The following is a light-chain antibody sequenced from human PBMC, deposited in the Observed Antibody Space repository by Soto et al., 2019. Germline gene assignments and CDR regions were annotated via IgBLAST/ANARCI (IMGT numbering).Light chain of an antibody. J-gene: IGKJ1*01. V-gene: IGKV3-20*01. CDR2: GAS. Sequence: EVVLTQSPGTLSLSPGERASLSCRAGETISSNYLAWYQQKPGQAPRLLIYGASSRATGIPDRFSGSGSGTDFTLTISRLEPEDFAVYYCHQYGSSPWTFGQGTKVDIK. CDR1: ETISSNY. CDR3: HQYGSSPWT.